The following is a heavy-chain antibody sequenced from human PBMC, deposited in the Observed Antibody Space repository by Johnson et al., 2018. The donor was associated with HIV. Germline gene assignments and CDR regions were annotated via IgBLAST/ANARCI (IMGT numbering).Heavy chain of an antibody. CDR3: ARGTWEQPHSFDM. V-gene: IGHV3-30*19. J-gene: IGHJ3*02. CDR1: GFSFSTYG. D-gene: IGHD1/OR15-1a*01. CDR2: ISYDGSNK. Sequence: QVQLVESGGDVVQPGRSLRLSCAASGFSFSTYGMHWVRQAPGKGLEWVAVISYDGSNKYYADSVKGRFTISRDNSKTTLYLQMNSLRAEDTAVYYCARGTWEQPHSFDMWGQGTMVTVSS.